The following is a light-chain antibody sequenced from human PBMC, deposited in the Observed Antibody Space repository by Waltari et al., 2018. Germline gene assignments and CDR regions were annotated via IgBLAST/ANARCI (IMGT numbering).Light chain of an antibody. V-gene: IGKV1-39*01. J-gene: IGKJ2*01. CDR1: QSISTY. Sequence: DIQMTQSPSSLSASVGDRVTITCRASQSISTYLNWYQQKPGKAPKLLIYAASSLQSGVPSRFSGSGSGTDVTLTISSLQPEDFATYYCQQSYSTPYTFGQGTKVEI. CDR3: QQSYSTPYT. CDR2: AAS.